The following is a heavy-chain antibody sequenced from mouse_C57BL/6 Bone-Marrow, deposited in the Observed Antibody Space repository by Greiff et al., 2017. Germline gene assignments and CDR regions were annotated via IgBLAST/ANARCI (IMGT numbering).Heavy chain of an antibody. CDR3: ARPATVVATGDY. D-gene: IGHD1-1*01. J-gene: IGHJ2*01. V-gene: IGHV1-55*01. CDR1: GYTFTSYW. Sequence: QVHVQQSGAELVKPGASVKMSCKASGYTFTSYWITWVKQRPGQGLEWIGDIYPGSGSTNYNEKFKSKATLTVDTSSSTAYMQRSSLTSEDSAVYYCARPATVVATGDYWGQGTTLTVSS. CDR2: IYPGSGST.